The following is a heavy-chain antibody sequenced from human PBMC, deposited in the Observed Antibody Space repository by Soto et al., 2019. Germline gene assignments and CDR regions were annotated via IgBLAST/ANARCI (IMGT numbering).Heavy chain of an antibody. CDR1: GYTFTGYY. D-gene: IGHD7-27*01. V-gene: IGHV1-2*04. Sequence: ASVKVSCKASGYTFTGYYMHWVRQAPGQGLEWMGWINPNSGGTNYAQKFQGWVTMTRDTSISTAYMELSRLRSDDTAVYYCARGVPGAGYYMDVWGKGTKVTVSS. J-gene: IGHJ6*03. CDR3: ARGVPGAGYYMDV. CDR2: INPNSGGT.